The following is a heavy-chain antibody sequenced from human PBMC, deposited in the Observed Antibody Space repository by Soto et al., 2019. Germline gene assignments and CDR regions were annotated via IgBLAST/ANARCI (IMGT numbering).Heavy chain of an antibody. CDR1: GFTFGSYA. V-gene: IGHV3-49*04. J-gene: IGHJ4*02. CDR3: TAGKLSPSLDFDS. CDR2: IRTNAYAGKT. D-gene: IGHD2-15*01. Sequence: PGGSLRLSCTASGFTFGSYAMSWVRHAPGKGLEGLRFIRTNAYAGKTEHAATGKRRFTISRYESKCTAYLQMNSLKNADTAVYYCTAGKLSPSLDFDSWGQGTLVTVSS.